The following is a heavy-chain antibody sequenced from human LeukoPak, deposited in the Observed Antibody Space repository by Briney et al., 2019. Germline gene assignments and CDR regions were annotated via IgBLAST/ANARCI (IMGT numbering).Heavy chain of an antibody. CDR2: IIPIFGTA. CDR1: GGTFSSYA. Sequence: SVNVSCTASGGTFSSYAISWVRQAPGQGLEWMGGIIPIFGTANYAQKFQGRVTITADESTSTAYMELSSLRSEDTAVYYCARAGSRSSTSCCYWGQGTLVTVSS. D-gene: IGHD2-2*01. J-gene: IGHJ4*02. V-gene: IGHV1-69*13. CDR3: ARAGSRSSTSCCY.